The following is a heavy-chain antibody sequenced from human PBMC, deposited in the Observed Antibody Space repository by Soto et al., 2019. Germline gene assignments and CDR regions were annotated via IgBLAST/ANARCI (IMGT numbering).Heavy chain of an antibody. CDR3: ARVVYSSSWSGGSDHYFYGMDV. V-gene: IGHV4-34*01. CDR2: INHSGAT. Sequence: QVQLQQWGAGLLKPSETLSLTCAVYGGSFSGYYWSWIRQPPGKGLEWIGDINHSGATNYNPSLESRLTISVATSKNQFSLKLSSVTAADTAVFYCARVVYSSSWSGGSDHYFYGMDVWGQGTTVTVSS. CDR1: GGSFSGYY. D-gene: IGHD6-13*01. J-gene: IGHJ6*02.